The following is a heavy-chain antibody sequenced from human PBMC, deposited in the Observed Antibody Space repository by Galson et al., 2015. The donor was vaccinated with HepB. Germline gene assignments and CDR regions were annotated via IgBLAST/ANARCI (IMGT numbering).Heavy chain of an antibody. CDR3: ARDLGDSSGLDY. Sequence: SVKVSCKASGYTFTGYYMHWVRQAPGQGLEWMGWINPNSGGTNYAQKFQGRVTMTRDTSISTAYMELSRLRSDDTAVYYCARDLGDSSGLDYWGQGTLVTVSS. J-gene: IGHJ4*02. D-gene: IGHD6-19*01. V-gene: IGHV1-2*02. CDR2: INPNSGGT. CDR1: GYTFTGYY.